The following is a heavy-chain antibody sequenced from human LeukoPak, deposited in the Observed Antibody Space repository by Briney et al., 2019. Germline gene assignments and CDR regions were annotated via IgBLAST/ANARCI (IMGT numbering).Heavy chain of an antibody. CDR1: GFTFSSYA. CDR2: ISGSGGRT. Sequence: PGGSLRLSCAASGFTFSSYAMSWVRQAPGKGLEWVSAISGSGGRTYYADSVKGRFTISRDNSKNTLYLQMNSLRAEDTAVYYCAKDPRYSYGYVSYGMDVWGQGTTVTVSS. J-gene: IGHJ6*02. D-gene: IGHD5-18*01. V-gene: IGHV3-23*01. CDR3: AKDPRYSYGYVSYGMDV.